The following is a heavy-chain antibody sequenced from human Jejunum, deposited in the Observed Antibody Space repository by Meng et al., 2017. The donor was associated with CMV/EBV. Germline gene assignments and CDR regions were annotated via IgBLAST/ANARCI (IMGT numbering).Heavy chain of an antibody. V-gene: IGHV3-23*01. Sequence: CTASGFTFRIHAMNWVRQAPGKGLEWVSAITGGGDSYYADSVKGRFTISRDNSENTVSLQMDSLRVDDTAVYYCAKVGNSWDFDYWGQGTLVTVSS. CDR2: ITGGGDS. CDR1: GFTFRIHA. D-gene: IGHD2/OR15-2a*01. CDR3: AKVGNSWDFDY. J-gene: IGHJ4*02.